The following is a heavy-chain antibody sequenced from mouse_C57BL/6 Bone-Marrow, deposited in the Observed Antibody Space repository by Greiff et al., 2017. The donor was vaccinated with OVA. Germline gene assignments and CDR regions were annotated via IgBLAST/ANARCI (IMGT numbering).Heavy chain of an antibody. CDR3: ARAEGDSNYKNYFDY. CDR2: IYPSDSET. CDR1: GYTFTSYW. J-gene: IGHJ2*01. Sequence: QVQLQQPGAELVRPGSSVKLSCKASGYTFTSYWMDWVKQRPGQGLEWIGNIYPSDSETHYNQKFKDKATLTVDKSSSTAYMQLSSLTSEDSAVSYCARAEGDSNYKNYFDYWGPGTTLTVSS. D-gene: IGHD2-5*01. V-gene: IGHV1-61*01.